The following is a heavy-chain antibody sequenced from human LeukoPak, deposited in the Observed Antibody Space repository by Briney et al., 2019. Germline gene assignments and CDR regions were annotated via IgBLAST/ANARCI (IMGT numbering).Heavy chain of an antibody. D-gene: IGHD3-9*01. J-gene: IGHJ4*02. Sequence: PSGTLSLTCAVSGVSISSSEWWIWVRQPPGQGLEWIGEIHRDGRTRYNPSLQTRVTMSIDYSKNHISLEVTSVTAADTAIYYCGKTDIYFNPIDYWGPGSLVTVSS. CDR1: GVSISSSEW. CDR2: IHRDGRT. V-gene: IGHV4-4*02. CDR3: GKTDIYFNPIDY.